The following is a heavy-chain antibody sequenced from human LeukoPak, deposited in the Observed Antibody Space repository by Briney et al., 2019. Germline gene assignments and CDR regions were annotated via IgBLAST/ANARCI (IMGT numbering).Heavy chain of an antibody. CDR2: INPSGGST. CDR1: GYTFTSYY. Sequence: ASVKVSCKASGYTFTSYYMHWVRQAPGQGLEWMGIINPSGGSTSYAQKFQGRVTMTRDTSTSTVYMELSSLRSEDTAVYYCAREKYGNYYDSSGYYPPYYYYYGMDVWDQGTTVTVSS. V-gene: IGHV1-46*01. D-gene: IGHD3-22*01. J-gene: IGHJ6*02. CDR3: AREKYGNYYDSSGYYPPYYYYYGMDV.